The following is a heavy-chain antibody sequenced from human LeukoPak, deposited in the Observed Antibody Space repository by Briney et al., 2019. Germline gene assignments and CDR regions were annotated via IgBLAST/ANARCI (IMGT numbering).Heavy chain of an antibody. D-gene: IGHD2/OR15-2a*01. J-gene: IGHJ5*02. Sequence: SETLSLTCTVSGDSVTSNSWSWIRQPPGKGLEWIGYISDSGSTNYNPSLKSRVTMSVDTSKKQISLKLSSVTAADTAVYYCARFTFYSLSVLGWFDLWGQGALVTVSS. CDR1: GDSVTSNS. CDR3: ARFTFYSLSVLGWFDL. V-gene: IGHV4-59*02. CDR2: ISDSGST.